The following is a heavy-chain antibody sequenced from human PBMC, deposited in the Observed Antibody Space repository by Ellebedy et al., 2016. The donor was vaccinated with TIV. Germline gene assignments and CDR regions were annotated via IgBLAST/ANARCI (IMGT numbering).Heavy chain of an antibody. Sequence: PGGSLRLSCAASGFTFSSYWMTWVRQAPGKGLEWVANINNDGSETYYVDSMKGRFTISRDNAKNSLYLQMNSLRAEDTAVYYCARSTMIKPEGDAYDIWGQGTKVTVSS. CDR3: ARSTMIKPEGDAYDI. CDR2: INNDGSET. CDR1: GFTFSSYW. J-gene: IGHJ3*02. V-gene: IGHV3-7*01. D-gene: IGHD1-14*01.